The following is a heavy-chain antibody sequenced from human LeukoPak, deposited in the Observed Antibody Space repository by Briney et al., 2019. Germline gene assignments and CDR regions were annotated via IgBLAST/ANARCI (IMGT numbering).Heavy chain of an antibody. Sequence: SETLSLTCAVPGGSISSSNWWSWVRQPPGKGLEWIGEIYHSGRTNYNPSLNTRVTISVDKSKTQFSLTLSSVTAADTAVYYCARGFERGRYNWFDPWGQGTLVTVSS. V-gene: IGHV4-4*02. CDR3: ARGFERGRYNWFDP. CDR2: IYHSGRT. J-gene: IGHJ5*02. D-gene: IGHD3-10*01. CDR1: GGSISSSNW.